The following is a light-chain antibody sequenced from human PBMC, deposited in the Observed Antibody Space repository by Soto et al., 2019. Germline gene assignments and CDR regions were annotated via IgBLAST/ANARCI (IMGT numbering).Light chain of an antibody. CDR2: DVS. Sequence: QSALTQPASVSGSPGQSITISCTGTSSGVGGYNYVSWYQQHPGKAPKLMIYDVSNRPSGVSNRFSGSKSGNTASLTISGLQAEDEADYYCSSYTSSSTLEVFGTG. CDR1: SSGVGGYNY. J-gene: IGLJ1*01. CDR3: SSYTSSSTLEV. V-gene: IGLV2-14*01.